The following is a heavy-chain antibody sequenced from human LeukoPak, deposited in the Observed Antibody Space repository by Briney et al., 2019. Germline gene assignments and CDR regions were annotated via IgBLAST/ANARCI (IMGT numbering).Heavy chain of an antibody. CDR1: GFTFTSSA. Sequence: SVKVSCKASGFTFTSSAMQWVRQARGQRLEWIGWIVVGSGNTNYAQKFQERVTITRDMSTSTAYMELSSLRSEDTAVYYCAAEDYDSSGYSFDYWGQGTLVTVSS. CDR3: AAEDYDSSGYSFDY. J-gene: IGHJ4*02. CDR2: IVVGSGNT. V-gene: IGHV1-58*02. D-gene: IGHD3-22*01.